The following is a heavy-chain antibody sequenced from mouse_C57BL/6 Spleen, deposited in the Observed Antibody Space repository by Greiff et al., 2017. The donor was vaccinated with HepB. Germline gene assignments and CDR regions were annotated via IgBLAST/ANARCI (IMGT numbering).Heavy chain of an antibody. J-gene: IGHJ2*01. CDR3: ARRLYYFDY. V-gene: IGHV1-69*01. CDR1: GYTFTSYW. Sequence: QVQLQQPGAELVMPGASVKLSCKASGYTFTSYWMHWVKQRPGQGLEWIGEIDPSDSYTNYNQKFKGKSTLTVDKSSSTAYMHLSSLTSEDSAVYYCARRLYYFDYWGQGTTLTVSS. CDR2: IDPSDSYT.